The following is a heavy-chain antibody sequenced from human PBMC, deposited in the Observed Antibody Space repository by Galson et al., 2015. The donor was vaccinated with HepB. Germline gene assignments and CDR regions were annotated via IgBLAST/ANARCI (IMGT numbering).Heavy chain of an antibody. V-gene: IGHV1-69*13. Sequence: SVKVSCKASGGTFSSYAISWVRQAPGQGLEWMGGIIPIFGTANYAQKFQGRVTITADESTSTAYMELSSLRSEDTAVYYYARDSIAGGAFDIWGQGTMVTVSS. J-gene: IGHJ3*02. CDR2: IIPIFGTA. D-gene: IGHD6-13*01. CDR1: GGTFSSYA. CDR3: ARDSIAGGAFDI.